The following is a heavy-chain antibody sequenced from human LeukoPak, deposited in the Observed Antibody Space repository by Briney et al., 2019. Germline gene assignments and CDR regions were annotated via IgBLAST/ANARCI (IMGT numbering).Heavy chain of an antibody. V-gene: IGHV3-30*18. Sequence: GGSLRLSCAASGFTFSSYAMHWVRQAPGKGLEWVAVISYDGSNKYYADSVKGRFTISRDNSKNTLYLQMNSLRAEDTAVYYCAKPYFYGSPQRYFDYWGQGTLVTVSS. CDR3: AKPYFYGSPQRYFDY. CDR1: GFTFSSYA. CDR2: ISYDGSNK. D-gene: IGHD2/OR15-2a*01. J-gene: IGHJ4*02.